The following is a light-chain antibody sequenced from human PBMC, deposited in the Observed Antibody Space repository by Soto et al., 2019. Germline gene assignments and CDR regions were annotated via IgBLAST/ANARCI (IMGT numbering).Light chain of an antibody. V-gene: IGLV2-14*01. Sequence: QSALTHAACVSGPPGQSLTISCTGTSSDVGASKYFSWYQQHPGKAPKLMIYEVSNRPSGVSNRFAGSKSGNTASLTISGLQADDEADYYCNSYAGDIIRFVFGTGTKV. CDR3: NSYAGDIIRFV. CDR2: EVS. J-gene: IGLJ1*01. CDR1: SSDVGASKY.